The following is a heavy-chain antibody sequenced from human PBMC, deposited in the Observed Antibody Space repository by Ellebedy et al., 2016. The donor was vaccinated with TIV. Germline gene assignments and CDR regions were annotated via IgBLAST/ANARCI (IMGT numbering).Heavy chain of an antibody. J-gene: IGHJ4*02. CDR3: ARDQRTAPGLLGH. D-gene: IGHD6-13*01. CDR1: GGSFSSYT. CDR2: IMPIFGAA. V-gene: IGHV1-69*13. Sequence: AASVKVSCKASGGSFSSYTISWVRQAPGQGLEWMGGIMPIFGAADYAQKFQGRVTITADESTSTAYMELTSLRSEDTAVYYCARDQRTAPGLLGHWGQGTLVTVSS.